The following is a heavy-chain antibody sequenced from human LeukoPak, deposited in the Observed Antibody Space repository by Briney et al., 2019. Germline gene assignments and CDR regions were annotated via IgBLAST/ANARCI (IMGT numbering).Heavy chain of an antibody. Sequence: PSETLSLTCTVSGGSISNYYRSWLRQPPGKGLEWIGNIFYSGSTNYNPSLKSRVTMSLDTSKNHFSLKLSSVTAADTAVYYCARVPDSSGYYGAIDYWGQGSLVTVSS. D-gene: IGHD3-22*01. CDR1: GGSISNYY. CDR2: IFYSGST. CDR3: ARVPDSSGYYGAIDY. V-gene: IGHV4-59*01. J-gene: IGHJ4*02.